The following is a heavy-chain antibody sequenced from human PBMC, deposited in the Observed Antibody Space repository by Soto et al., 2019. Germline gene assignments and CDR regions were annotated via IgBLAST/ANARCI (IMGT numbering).Heavy chain of an antibody. Sequence: PGGSLRLSCAASGFTFSSYAMHWVRQAPGKGLEYVSTISSNGGSTYYANFVKGRFTISRDNSKNTLYLQMGSLRAEDMAVYYCARHLDTVAGTPVPGYYYGMDVWGQGTTVTVSS. CDR2: ISSNGGST. D-gene: IGHD6-19*01. CDR1: GFTFSSYA. CDR3: ARHLDTVAGTPVPGYYYGMDV. V-gene: IGHV3-64*01. J-gene: IGHJ6*02.